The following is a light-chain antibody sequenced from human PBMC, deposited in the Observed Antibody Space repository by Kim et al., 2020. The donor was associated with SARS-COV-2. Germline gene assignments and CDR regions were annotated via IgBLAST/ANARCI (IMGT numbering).Light chain of an antibody. CDR3: GTRDDSLDGWV. J-gene: IGLJ3*02. V-gene: IGLV1-44*01. CDR2: NNN. CDR1: NSNIGRNT. Sequence: GQKITISCSGSNSNIGRNTVDWYQQLPGTAPKFLIYNNNKRPSGVTDRFSGSKSGTSASLAISGLQSEDEADYYCGTRDDSLDGWVFGGGTQLTVL.